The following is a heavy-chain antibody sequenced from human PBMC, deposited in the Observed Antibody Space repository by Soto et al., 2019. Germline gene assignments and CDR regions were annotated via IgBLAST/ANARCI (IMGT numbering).Heavy chain of an antibody. J-gene: IGHJ5*02. CDR3: ARDAGGPYDX. CDR1: GAPITINY. D-gene: IGHD2-15*01. CDR2: IYYSGRT. Sequence: SETLSLTCTVSGAPITINYWSWIRQAPGKGLEWIGYIYYSGRTTYNPSLKSRVTMSADTSKDQFSLKMNSVTAADTAVYYCARDAGGPYDXWGPGILVTVSX. V-gene: IGHV4-59*01.